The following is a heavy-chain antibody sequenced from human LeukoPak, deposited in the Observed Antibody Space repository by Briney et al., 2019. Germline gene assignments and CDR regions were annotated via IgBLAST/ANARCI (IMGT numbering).Heavy chain of an antibody. J-gene: IGHJ6*03. CDR1: GFTFSSYW. Sequence: PGGSLRLSCAASGFTFSSYWMSWVRQAPGKGLEWVANIKQDGSEKYYVDSVKGRFTISRDNAKNSLYLQMNSLRAEDTAVYYCAREGSGSYFYYYYYMDVWGKGTTVTVSS. CDR2: IKQDGSEK. D-gene: IGHD3-10*01. V-gene: IGHV3-7*01. CDR3: AREGSGSYFYYYYYMDV.